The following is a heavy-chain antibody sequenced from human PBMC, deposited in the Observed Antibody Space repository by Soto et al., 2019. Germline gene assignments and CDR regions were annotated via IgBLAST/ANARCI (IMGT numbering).Heavy chain of an antibody. CDR3: ATPPAGYYYYGMDV. Sequence: QVQLVQSGAEVKKPGSSVKVSCKAAGGTISSYAISWVRQAPGQGLEWMGGIIRIFGTADYAQKFQGRVTITADESTSTAYMELSSLRSEDTAVYYCATPPAGYYYYGMDVWGQGTTVTVSS. CDR1: GGTISSYA. J-gene: IGHJ6*02. V-gene: IGHV1-69*12. CDR2: IIRIFGTA.